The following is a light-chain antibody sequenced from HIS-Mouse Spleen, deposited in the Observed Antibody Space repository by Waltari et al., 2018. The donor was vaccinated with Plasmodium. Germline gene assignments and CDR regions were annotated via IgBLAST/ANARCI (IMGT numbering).Light chain of an antibody. V-gene: IGKV1-39*01. J-gene: IGKJ1*01. CDR3: QQNYNTWT. CDR2: AAS. CDR1: QSISSY. Sequence: DIQMTQSPSSLSASVGDRVTITCRESQSISSYLNWYQQKPGKAPKLLIYAASSLQSGVPSRFSGRGSGTDFTLTISSLQPEDFATYYCQQNYNTWTFGQGTKVEIK.